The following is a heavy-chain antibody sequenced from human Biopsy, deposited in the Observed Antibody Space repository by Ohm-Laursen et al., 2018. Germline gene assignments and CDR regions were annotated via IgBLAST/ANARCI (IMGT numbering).Heavy chain of an antibody. J-gene: IGHJ5*02. CDR2: IYTSGIT. CDR1: GGSLSSYS. V-gene: IGHV4-4*07. D-gene: IGHD1-14*01. Sequence: SETLSLTWTVSGGSLSSYSWSWIRQPAGKGLEWIGQIYTSGITNYNPSLKSRVTMSVDTSKNKFSLRVSSVTAADTAVYYCARDRDRRGWFDPWGQGTLATVSS. CDR3: ARDRDRRGWFDP.